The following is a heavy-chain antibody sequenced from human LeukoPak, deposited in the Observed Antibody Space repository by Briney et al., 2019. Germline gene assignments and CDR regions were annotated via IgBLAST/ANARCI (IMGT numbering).Heavy chain of an antibody. CDR1: GGSISSYY. CDR2: FYYSGST. V-gene: IGHV4-59*01. CDR3: ARVSANGARFDY. D-gene: IGHD1-1*01. J-gene: IGHJ4*02. Sequence: PSETLSLTCTVSGGSISSYYWSWIRQPPGKGLEWIGYFYYSGSTNYNPSLKSRVTISVDTSKNQFSLKLSSVTAGDTAVYYCARVSANGARFDYWGQGTLVTVSS.